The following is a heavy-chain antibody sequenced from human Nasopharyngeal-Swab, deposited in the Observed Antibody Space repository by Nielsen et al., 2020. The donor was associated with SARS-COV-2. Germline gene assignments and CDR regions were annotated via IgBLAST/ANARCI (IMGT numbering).Heavy chain of an antibody. CDR1: GFTFSSDG. CDR3: ARGSVAVAGSDWYFDL. Sequence: GGSLRLSCAASGFTFSSDGMHWVRQAPGKGLEWVAVIWYDGSNKYYADSVKGRFTISRDNSKNTLYLQMNSLRAEDTAVYYCARGSVAVAGSDWYFDLWGRGTLVTVSS. V-gene: IGHV3-33*01. J-gene: IGHJ2*01. CDR2: IWYDGSNK. D-gene: IGHD6-19*01.